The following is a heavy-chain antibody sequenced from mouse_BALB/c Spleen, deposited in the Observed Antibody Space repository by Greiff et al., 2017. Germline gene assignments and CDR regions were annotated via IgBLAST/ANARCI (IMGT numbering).Heavy chain of an antibody. CDR1: GYTFSSYW. Sequence: VMLVESGAELMKPGASVKISCKATGYTFSSYWIEWVKQRPGHGLEWIGEILPGSGSTNYNEKFKGKATFTADTSSNTAYMQLSSLTSEDSAVYYCARWLLRFAMDYWGQGTSVTVSS. CDR2: ILPGSGST. V-gene: IGHV1-9*01. CDR3: ARWLLRFAMDY. D-gene: IGHD2-3*01. J-gene: IGHJ4*01.